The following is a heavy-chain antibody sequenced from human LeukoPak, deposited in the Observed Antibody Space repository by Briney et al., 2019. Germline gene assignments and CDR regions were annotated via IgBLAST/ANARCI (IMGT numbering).Heavy chain of an antibody. Sequence: PSETLSLTCAVYGGSFSGYYWSWIRQPPGKGLEWIGEINHSGSTNYNPSLKSRVTISVDTSKNQFSLKLSSVTAADTAVYYCARDLSRGADYWGQGTLVTVSS. J-gene: IGHJ4*02. CDR2: INHSGST. V-gene: IGHV4-34*01. D-gene: IGHD4/OR15-4a*01. CDR1: GGSFSGYY. CDR3: ARDLSRGADY.